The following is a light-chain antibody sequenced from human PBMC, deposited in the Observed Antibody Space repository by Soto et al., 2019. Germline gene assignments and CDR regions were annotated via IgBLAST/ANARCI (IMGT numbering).Light chain of an antibody. Sequence: QSALTQPPSASGSPGQSVTISCTGTSGDIGGYNYVSWYQQHPGKAPKLLIYEVSKRPSGVPDRFSGSKSGNTASLTVSGPPAEEEAGEYCSSYVGTNTLVFGGGTKLTVL. CDR2: EVS. CDR1: SGDIGGYNY. V-gene: IGLV2-8*01. J-gene: IGLJ2*01. CDR3: SSYVGTNTLV.